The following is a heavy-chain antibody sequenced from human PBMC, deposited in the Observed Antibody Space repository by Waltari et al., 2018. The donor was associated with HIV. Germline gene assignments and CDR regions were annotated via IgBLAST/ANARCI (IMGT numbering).Heavy chain of an antibody. CDR1: GFSFGDYA. Sequence: EEQLVESGGGLVHPGGSLKLSCAASGFSFGDYAMNWVRQAPGKGLEWIADISSSSFNIKYVESVRGRFTISRDNTQNSLSLQMNNLIDEDTAKYFCARDTLNFFFGLDVWGHGTTVAVSS. CDR2: ISSSSFNI. CDR3: ARDTLNFFFGLDV. J-gene: IGHJ6*02. V-gene: IGHV3-48*02.